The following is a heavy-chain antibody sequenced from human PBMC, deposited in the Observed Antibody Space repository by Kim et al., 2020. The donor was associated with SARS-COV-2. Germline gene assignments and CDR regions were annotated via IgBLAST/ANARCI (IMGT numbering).Heavy chain of an antibody. V-gene: IGHV3-23*03. Sequence: GGSLRLSCAASGFTFSSYAMSWVRQAPGKGLEWVSVIYSDDSATYYADSVKGRFTISRDISKNTLYLQMNSLRAEDTAVYYCAKVGARAYSDIRWGQGTL. D-gene: IGHD2-21*02. CDR3: AKVGARAYSDIR. CDR1: GFTFSSYA. CDR2: IYSDDSAT. J-gene: IGHJ4*02.